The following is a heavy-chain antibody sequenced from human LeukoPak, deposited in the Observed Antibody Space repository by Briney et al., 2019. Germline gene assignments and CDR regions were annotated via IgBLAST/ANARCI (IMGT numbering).Heavy chain of an antibody. CDR1: GVTFSGFTFSSYA. Sequence: PGGSLRLSCAASGVTFSGFTFSSYAMHWVRQAPGMGLEWVAVVSNDDSIKYYAESLKGRLTISRDNSKNTLYLQMNDLRHEDTAVYYCAKDEDPRDYNYSGMDVWGQGTTVTVSS. CDR2: VSNDDSIK. V-gene: IGHV3-30-3*01. CDR3: AKDEDPRDYNYSGMDV. D-gene: IGHD2-15*01. J-gene: IGHJ6*02.